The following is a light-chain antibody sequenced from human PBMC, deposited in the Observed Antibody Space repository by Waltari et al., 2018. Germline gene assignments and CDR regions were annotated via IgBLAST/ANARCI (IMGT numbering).Light chain of an antibody. Sequence: DIVVTQSPDSLSASLGERATINCTSSQSALYRSSNKNFLAWYQQKPGQPPKLLIYWSSTRESGVPDRFSGSGSGTDFTLTISSLQAEDVAVYCCQQYYSTIFTFSPGTKVDIK. CDR3: QQYYSTIFT. CDR2: WSS. V-gene: IGKV4-1*01. CDR1: QSALYRSSNKNF. J-gene: IGKJ3*01.